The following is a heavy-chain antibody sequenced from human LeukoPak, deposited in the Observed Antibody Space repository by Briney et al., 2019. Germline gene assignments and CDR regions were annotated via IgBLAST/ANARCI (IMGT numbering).Heavy chain of an antibody. V-gene: IGHV3-7*01. J-gene: IGHJ4*02. CDR3: AGDFRNAGDY. CDR1: GFTFTTYW. CDR2: INQDGSEK. Sequence: GGSLRLSCAASGFTFTTYWINWVRQAPGKGLEWVAVINQDGSEKYYVDSVKGRFTISRDNAKNSLYLQMNSLRAEDTAVYYCAGDFRNAGDYWGQGTLVPVSS. D-gene: IGHD1-14*01.